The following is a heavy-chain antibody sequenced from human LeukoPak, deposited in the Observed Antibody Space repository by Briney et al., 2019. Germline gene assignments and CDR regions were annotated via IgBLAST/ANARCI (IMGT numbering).Heavy chain of an antibody. Sequence: GGSLRLSCAASGFTFSSYAMHWVRQAPGKGLEWVAVISYDGSNKYYADSVKGRFTISRDNSKNTLYLQMNSLRAEDTAVYYCARTIAARPRPFDYWGQGALVTVSS. CDR3: ARTIAARPRPFDY. D-gene: IGHD6-6*01. J-gene: IGHJ4*02. CDR1: GFTFSSYA. CDR2: ISYDGSNK. V-gene: IGHV3-30-3*01.